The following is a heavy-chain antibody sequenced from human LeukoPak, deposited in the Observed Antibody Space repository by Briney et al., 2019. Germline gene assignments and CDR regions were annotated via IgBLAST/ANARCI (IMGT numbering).Heavy chain of an antibody. D-gene: IGHD4-11*01. J-gene: IGHJ3*01. Sequence: PSETLSLTCGVSGSSFSGCYYWGWVRQAPGKGLEWIGNVYHIGTTYITTSLRTRVSLPAATSKKQFFLTLKSVTAADTPVYFCVDLQPGGAFDVWGPGTVVTVSS. V-gene: IGHV4-38-2*01. CDR3: VDLQPGGAFDV. CDR2: VYHIGTT. CDR1: GSSFSGCYY.